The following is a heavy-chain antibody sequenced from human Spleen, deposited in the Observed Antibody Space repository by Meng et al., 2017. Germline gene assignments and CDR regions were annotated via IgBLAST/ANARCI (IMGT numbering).Heavy chain of an antibody. CDR2: IYTSGSN. J-gene: IGHJ6*02. CDR1: GGSISSGSYY. V-gene: IGHV4-61*02. Sequence: LRLSCTVSGGSISSGSYYWSWIRQPAGKGLEWIGRIYTSGSNNSNPSLKSRVTISVDTSKNQFSLKLSSVTAADTAVYYCARERGIAAAGTRSYYYGMDVWGQGTTVTVSS. CDR3: ARERGIAAAGTRSYYYGMDV. D-gene: IGHD6-13*01.